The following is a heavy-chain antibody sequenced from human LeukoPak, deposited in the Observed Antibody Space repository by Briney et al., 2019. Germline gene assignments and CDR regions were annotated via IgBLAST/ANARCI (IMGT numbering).Heavy chain of an antibody. CDR2: IYYSGST. Sequence: SETLSLTCTVSGGSISSYYWSWIRQPPGKGLEWIGYIYYSGSTNYNPSLKSRVTISEDTSKNQFSLKLSSVTAADTAVYYCASTLVAAAGTKWAAFDIWGQGTMVTVSS. CDR1: GGSISSYY. D-gene: IGHD6-13*01. CDR3: ASTLVAAAGTKWAAFDI. J-gene: IGHJ3*02. V-gene: IGHV4-59*01.